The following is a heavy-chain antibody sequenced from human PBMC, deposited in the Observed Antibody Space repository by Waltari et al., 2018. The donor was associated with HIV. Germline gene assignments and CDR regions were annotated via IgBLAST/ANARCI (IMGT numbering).Heavy chain of an antibody. CDR3: VRGGGNPALRRAAGYHYYGMDV. CDR2: IYGGSKK. J-gene: IGHJ6*02. CDR1: GFSVTRRY. D-gene: IGHD2-15*01. V-gene: IGHV3-53*01. Sequence: DVQLVESGGGLIQPGGSLRLSCVVSGFSVTRRYMIWVRLAPGKGLDGLSVIYGGSKKFYADSLKGRVTISTDSAKNTLSLQIKSLRVEDTAVYYCVRGGGNPALRRAAGYHYYGMDVWGQGTTVIASS.